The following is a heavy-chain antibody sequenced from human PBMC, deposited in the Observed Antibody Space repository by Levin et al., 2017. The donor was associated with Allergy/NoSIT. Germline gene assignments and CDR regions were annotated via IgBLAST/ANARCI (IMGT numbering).Heavy chain of an antibody. Sequence: LSQTLSLTCSVSSGSISNYHWSWIRQSPAEGLEWIGHISNSGNTNYNPSLTSRVTISLDTSKSQISLRLSTVTAADTAVYYCARHVYIDGSPFDHWGQGTLVAVSS. CDR1: SGSISNYH. V-gene: IGHV4-59*08. J-gene: IGHJ4*02. CDR3: ARHVYIDGSPFDH. D-gene: IGHD3-10*01. CDR2: ISNSGNT.